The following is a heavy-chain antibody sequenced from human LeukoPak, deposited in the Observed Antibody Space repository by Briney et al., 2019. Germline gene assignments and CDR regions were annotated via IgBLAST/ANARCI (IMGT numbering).Heavy chain of an antibody. V-gene: IGHV1-69*13. CDR1: GGTFSSYA. CDR2: IIPIFGTA. D-gene: IGHD3-10*01. Sequence: ASVKVSCKASGGTFSSYAISWVRQAPGQGLEWMGGIIPIFGTANYAQKFQGRVTITADESTSTAYMELSSLRSEDTAVYYCAAQTPITRRSEFMDVWGQGTTVTVSS. J-gene: IGHJ6*02. CDR3: AAQTPITRRSEFMDV.